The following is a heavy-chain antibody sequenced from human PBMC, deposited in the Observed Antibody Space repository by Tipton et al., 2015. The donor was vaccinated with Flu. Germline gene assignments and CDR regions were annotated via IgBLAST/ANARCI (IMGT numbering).Heavy chain of an antibody. CDR3: ARSTYSYGSGSYLKS. J-gene: IGHJ5*02. CDR1: GFVVGSEQ. Sequence: VQLVQSGGGLIQPGGSLRLSCAGSGFVVGSEQMSWVRQAPGKGLEWVSVIYTGGSTYYADSVKGRFTISRDNSKNTLYLQMNSLRAEDTAVYYCARSTYSYGSGSYLKSWGQGTLATVSS. D-gene: IGHD3-10*01. V-gene: IGHV3-53*01. CDR2: IYTGGST.